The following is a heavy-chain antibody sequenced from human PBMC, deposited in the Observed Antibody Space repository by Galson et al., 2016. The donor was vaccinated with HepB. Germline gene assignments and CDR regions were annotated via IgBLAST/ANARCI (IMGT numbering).Heavy chain of an antibody. Sequence: SLRLSCAASGFTFSSYGIHWVRQAPGKGLEWVAVISYDGSNTDYADSVKGRFTISRDNSKNTVYLQMNSLRPEDTAIYYCARESVLGRMIDSWGQGTLVTVSS. CDR1: GFTFSSYG. CDR3: ARESVLGRMIDS. J-gene: IGHJ4*02. CDR2: ISYDGSNT. D-gene: IGHD2-8*01. V-gene: IGHV3-30*03.